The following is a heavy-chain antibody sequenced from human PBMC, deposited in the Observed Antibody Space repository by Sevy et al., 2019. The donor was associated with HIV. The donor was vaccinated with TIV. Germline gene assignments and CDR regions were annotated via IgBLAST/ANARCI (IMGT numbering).Heavy chain of an antibody. Sequence: GGSLRLSCAASGFTFSTSAMHWVRQAPGKGLEWVAVVSYDGSSQNYADSVEGRFTISRDDFKKMVYLQMNSLRVEDTAVHYCAKDGGRAWTDFDYWGQGTLVTVSS. CDR3: AKDGGRAWTDFDY. J-gene: IGHJ4*02. CDR1: GFTFSTSA. V-gene: IGHV3-30*04. D-gene: IGHD1-1*01. CDR2: VSYDGSSQ.